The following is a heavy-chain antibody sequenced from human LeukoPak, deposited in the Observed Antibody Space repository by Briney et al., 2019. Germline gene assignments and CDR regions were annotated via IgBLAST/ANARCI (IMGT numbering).Heavy chain of an antibody. CDR3: ARYIVVVPAAIPGSGWFDP. D-gene: IGHD2-2*02. Sequence: GGSLRLSCAASGFTFSDYCMSWIRQAPGKGLEWVSYISSSGSTIYYADSVKGRFTISRDNAKNSLYLQMNSLRAEDTAVYYCARYIVVVPAAIPGSGWFDPWGQGTLVTVSS. J-gene: IGHJ5*02. CDR1: GFTFSDYC. V-gene: IGHV3-11*01. CDR2: ISSSGSTI.